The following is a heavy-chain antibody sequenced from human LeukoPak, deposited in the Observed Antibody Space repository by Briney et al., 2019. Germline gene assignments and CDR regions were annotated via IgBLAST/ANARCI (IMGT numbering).Heavy chain of an antibody. J-gene: IGHJ4*02. Sequence: GGSLRLSCAASGFTFDDYAVHWVRQAPGKGLEWVSLISGDGGSTYYADSVKGRFTTSRDNSKNSLYLQMNSLRTEDTALYYCAEGRIAVAGYFDYWGQGTLVTVSS. D-gene: IGHD6-19*01. CDR2: ISGDGGST. CDR1: GFTFDDYA. CDR3: AEGRIAVAGYFDY. V-gene: IGHV3-43*02.